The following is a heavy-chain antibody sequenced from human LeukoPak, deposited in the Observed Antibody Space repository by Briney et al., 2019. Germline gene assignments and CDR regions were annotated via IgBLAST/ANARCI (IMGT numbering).Heavy chain of an antibody. J-gene: IGHJ4*02. CDR2: INPYNGNT. V-gene: IGHV1-18*01. D-gene: IGHD3-22*01. Sequence: ASVKVSCKASGYTXTSYGFSWVRQAPGQGLEWMGWINPYNGNTNYAQKLQGRVTMTTDTSTSTAYMELRSLRSDDTAVYYCARDVLGYYYDSSGYCFDYWGQGTLVTVSS. CDR1: GYTXTSYG. CDR3: ARDVLGYYYDSSGYCFDY.